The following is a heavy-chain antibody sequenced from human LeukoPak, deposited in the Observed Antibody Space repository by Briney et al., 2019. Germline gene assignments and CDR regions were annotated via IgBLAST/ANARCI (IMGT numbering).Heavy chain of an antibody. V-gene: IGHV3-11*04. CDR2: MSSRSGII. Sequence: GGSLRLSCVASGFNFSDYYMNWIRQSPGKGLEWISYMSSRSGIIYYADSVKGRFTISRDNAMNSLYLQMNSLRAEDTAVYYCARDTGGGAFDIWGQGTMVTVSS. CDR1: GFNFSDYY. D-gene: IGHD3-10*01. J-gene: IGHJ3*02. CDR3: ARDTGGGAFDI.